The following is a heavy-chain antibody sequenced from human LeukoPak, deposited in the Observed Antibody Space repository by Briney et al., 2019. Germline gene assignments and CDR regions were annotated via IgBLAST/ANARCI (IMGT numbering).Heavy chain of an antibody. J-gene: IGHJ3*01. CDR1: GFTFSSYA. D-gene: IGHD2-21*02. CDR3: ARDPNGDYVGAFEF. CDR2: ISGSGDST. Sequence: PGGSLRLSCAASGFTFSSYAMGWVRQAPGKGLEWVSAISGSGDSTYYPDSVKGRFTISRDNSKNTLYLQVNSLRVGDTAVYYCARDPNGDYVGAFEFWGQGTMVTVSS. V-gene: IGHV3-23*01.